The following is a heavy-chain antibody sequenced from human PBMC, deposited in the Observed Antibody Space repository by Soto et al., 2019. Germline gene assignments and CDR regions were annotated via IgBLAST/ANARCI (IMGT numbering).Heavy chain of an antibody. CDR2: ISYGGST. CDR1: GGSINSGGYC. J-gene: IGHJ4*02. Sequence: QVQLQESGPGLVKPSQTLSLTCTVSGGSINSGGYCWSWIRQHPGKGLDWIGCISYGGSTSYNPSLKSRVTISVDTSKNHFSLKRTSATAADTAVYYCWAGILVWGQVALITVSS. D-gene: IGHD3-10*01. CDR3: WAGILV. V-gene: IGHV4-31*03.